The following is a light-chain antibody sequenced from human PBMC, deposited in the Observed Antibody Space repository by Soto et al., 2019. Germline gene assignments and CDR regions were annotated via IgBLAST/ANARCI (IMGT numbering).Light chain of an antibody. CDR2: DVS. J-gene: IGLJ2*01. V-gene: IGLV2-14*01. CDR1: SSDVGGYNY. CDR3: SSYTSSSTV. Sequence: QSALTQPASVSGSPGQSITISCTGTSSDVGGYNYVSWYQQHPGKAPTLMIYDVSNRPSGVSNRFSGSKSGNTAPLTISGLQAEDEADYYCSSYTSSSTVFGGGTKLTVL.